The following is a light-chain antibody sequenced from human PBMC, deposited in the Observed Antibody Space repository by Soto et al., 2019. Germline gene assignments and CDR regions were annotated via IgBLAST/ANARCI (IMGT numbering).Light chain of an antibody. CDR3: SSYGGSNNLV. J-gene: IGLJ3*02. CDR1: SSDVGGYNY. CDR2: EVS. V-gene: IGLV2-8*01. Sequence: QSALTQPASVSGSPGQSITISCAGTSSDVGGYNYVSWYQQHPGKAPKLMIYEVSNRPSGVPDRFSGSKSGNTASLTISGLLAEDEADYYCSSYGGSNNLVFGGGTKLTVL.